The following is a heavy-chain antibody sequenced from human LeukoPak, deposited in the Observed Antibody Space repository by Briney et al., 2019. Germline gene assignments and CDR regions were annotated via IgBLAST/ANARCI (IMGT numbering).Heavy chain of an antibody. V-gene: IGHV1-18*01. CDR1: GYTFTSYG. J-gene: IGHJ6*02. D-gene: IGHD6-13*01. Sequence: GASVKVSCKASGYTFTSYGISWVRQASGQGLEWMGWISAYNSNTNYAQKLQGRVTMTTDTSTSTAYMELRSLRSDDTAVYYCARGKTRYSSSWGGYYGMDVWGQGTTVTVSS. CDR2: ISAYNSNT. CDR3: ARGKTRYSSSWGGYYGMDV.